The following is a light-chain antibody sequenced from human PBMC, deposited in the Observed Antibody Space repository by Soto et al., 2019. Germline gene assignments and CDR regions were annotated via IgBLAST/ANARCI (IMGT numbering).Light chain of an antibody. Sequence: EIVMTQSPATLSVSPGERATLSCRASQSVSSNLAWYQQKPGQVPRLLVYGASTRATGIPARFSGSGSGTEFTLTISSLQSEDFAVYYCQQHNNWPLLFGQGTKLEIK. CDR2: GAS. CDR3: QQHNNWPLL. V-gene: IGKV3-15*01. J-gene: IGKJ2*01. CDR1: QSVSSN.